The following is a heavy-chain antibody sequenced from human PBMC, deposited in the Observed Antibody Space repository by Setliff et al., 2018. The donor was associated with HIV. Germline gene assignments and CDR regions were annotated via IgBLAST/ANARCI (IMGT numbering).Heavy chain of an antibody. Sequence: LPPGKRLEWLGSIYSSGSPSYNPSLSSRLTISVDTSKNHVSLRLSSVTAADTGVYYCARHRDPPGTSWIYYYYYMDLWGEGTTVTVSS. CDR2: IYSSGSP. V-gene: IGHV4-39*01. CDR3: ARHRDPPGTSWIYYYYYMDL. D-gene: IGHD6-13*01. J-gene: IGHJ6*03.